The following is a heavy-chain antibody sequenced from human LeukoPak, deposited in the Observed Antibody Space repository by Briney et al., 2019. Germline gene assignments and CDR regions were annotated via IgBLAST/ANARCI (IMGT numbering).Heavy chain of an antibody. V-gene: IGHV3-11*01. CDR1: GGSISSYY. CDR2: ISSSGSTI. CDR3: ASCSGGSCYPPDYFDY. Sequence: LSLTCTVSGGSISSYYWSWIRQAPGKGLEWVSYISSSGSTIYYADSVKGRFTISRDNAKNSLYLQMNSLRAEDTAVYYCASCSGGSCYPPDYFDYWGQGTLVTVSS. D-gene: IGHD2-15*01. J-gene: IGHJ4*02.